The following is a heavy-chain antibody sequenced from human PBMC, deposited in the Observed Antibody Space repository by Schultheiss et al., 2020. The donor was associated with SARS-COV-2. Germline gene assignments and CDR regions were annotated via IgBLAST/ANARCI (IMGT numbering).Heavy chain of an antibody. CDR2: ISYDGSNK. CDR3: ARDLRVRGSYFDYYYGMDV. D-gene: IGHD1-26*01. CDR1: GFTFSSYV. V-gene: IGHV3-30*03. J-gene: IGHJ6*02. Sequence: GGSLRLSCAGSGFTFSSYVMHWVRQAPGKGLEWVAVISYDGSNKYYADSVKGRFTISRDNSKNTLYLQMNSLGAEDTAVYYCARDLRVRGSYFDYYYGMDVWGQGTAITVSS.